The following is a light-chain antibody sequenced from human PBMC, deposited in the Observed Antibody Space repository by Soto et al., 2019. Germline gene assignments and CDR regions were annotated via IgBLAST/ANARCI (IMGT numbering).Light chain of an antibody. Sequence: EIVMTQSPATLSVSPGDRATLSCRASQSVGNDLAWYQQKPGQAPRLLIYDASTRATGIPARFSGSGSGTEFTLTISSXLSEDFAVYSCQQYNNWPLTFGGGTKVDTK. CDR3: QQYNNWPLT. J-gene: IGKJ4*01. CDR1: QSVGND. CDR2: DAS. V-gene: IGKV3D-15*01.